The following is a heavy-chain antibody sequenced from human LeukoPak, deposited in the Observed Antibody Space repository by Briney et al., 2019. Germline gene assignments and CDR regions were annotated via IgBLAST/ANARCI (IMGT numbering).Heavy chain of an antibody. Sequence: GGSLRLSCAASGFTVSSNYMSWVRQAPGKGLEWVSVIYSGGSTYYADSVKGRFTISRDNSKNTLYLQMNSLRAEDTAVYYCARAPSGYSSWFDPWGQGTLVTVSS. CDR3: ARAPSGYSSWFDP. D-gene: IGHD6-19*01. CDR1: GFTVSSNY. V-gene: IGHV3-53*01. CDR2: IYSGGST. J-gene: IGHJ5*02.